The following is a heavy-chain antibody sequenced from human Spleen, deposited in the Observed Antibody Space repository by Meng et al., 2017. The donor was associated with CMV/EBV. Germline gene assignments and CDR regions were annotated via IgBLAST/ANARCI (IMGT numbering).Heavy chain of an antibody. Sequence: GRSLRLSCAASDFTVSNNYMIWVRQAPGKGLEWVSVLYSGGSTYYADSVKGRFTISRDNSKNTLYLQMNSLTAEDTAVYYCASSIAAIGMFAAYYFDYWGQGTLVTVSS. D-gene: IGHD6-13*01. CDR3: ASSIAAIGMFAAYYFDY. CDR1: DFTVSNNY. CDR2: LYSGGST. J-gene: IGHJ4*02. V-gene: IGHV3-53*01.